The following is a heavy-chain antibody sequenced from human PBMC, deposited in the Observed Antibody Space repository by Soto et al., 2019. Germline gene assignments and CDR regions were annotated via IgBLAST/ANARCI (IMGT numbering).Heavy chain of an antibody. D-gene: IGHD3-22*01. CDR3: AKGGPYYYDSSGYYDY. Sequence: EVQLLESGGGLVQPGGSLRLSCAASGFTFSSYAMSWVRQAPGKGLAWVSAISGSGGSTYYADSVKGRFTISRDNSKSTLYLQMNSLRAEDTAVYYCAKGGPYYYDSSGYYDYWGQGTLVTVSS. J-gene: IGHJ4*02. CDR2: ISGSGGST. V-gene: IGHV3-23*01. CDR1: GFTFSSYA.